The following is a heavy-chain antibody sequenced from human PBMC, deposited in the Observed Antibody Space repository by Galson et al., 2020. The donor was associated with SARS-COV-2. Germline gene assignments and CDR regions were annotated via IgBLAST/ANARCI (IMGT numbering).Heavy chain of an antibody. V-gene: IGHV1-24*01. CDR1: GYTLTELS. CDR2: FDPEDGET. Sequence: ASVKVSCKVSGYTLTELSMHWVRQAPGKGLEWMGGFDPEDGETIYAQKFQGRVTMTEDTSTDTAYMELSSLRSEDTAVYYCATGPVVVPAAKNWFDPWGQGTLVTVSS. D-gene: IGHD2-2*01. CDR3: ATGPVVVPAAKNWFDP. J-gene: IGHJ5*02.